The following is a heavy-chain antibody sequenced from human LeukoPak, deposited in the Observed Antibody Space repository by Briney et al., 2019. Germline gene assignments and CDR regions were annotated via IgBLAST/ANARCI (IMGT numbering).Heavy chain of an antibody. V-gene: IGHV3-23*01. D-gene: IGHD3-9*01. CDR1: GFTFSSYA. CDR2: ISGSGGST. Sequence: GGSLRLSCAASGFTFSSYAVSWVRQAPGKGLEWVSAISGSGGSTYYADSVKGRFTISRDNSKNTLYLQMNSLRAEDTAVYYCARGDYDILTGYPTPFDYWGQGTLVTVSS. CDR3: ARGDYDILTGYPTPFDY. J-gene: IGHJ4*02.